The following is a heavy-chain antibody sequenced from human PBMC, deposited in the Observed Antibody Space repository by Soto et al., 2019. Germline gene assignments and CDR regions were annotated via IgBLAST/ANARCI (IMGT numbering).Heavy chain of an antibody. V-gene: IGHV3-23*01. J-gene: IGHJ4*02. D-gene: IGHD6-19*01. CDR3: AKGPGYSSGWYIFV. CDR2: ISGSGGST. CDR1: GFPFSSYA. Sequence: PGGSLRLSCAASGFPFSSYAMSWVRQAPGKGLEWVSAISGSGGSTYYADSVKGRFTISRDNSKNTLYLQMNSLRAEDTVVYYCAKGPGYSSGWYIFVWGQGTLVTVS.